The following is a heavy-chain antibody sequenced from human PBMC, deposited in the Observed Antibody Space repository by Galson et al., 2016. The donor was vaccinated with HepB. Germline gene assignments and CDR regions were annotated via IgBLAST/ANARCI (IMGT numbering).Heavy chain of an antibody. Sequence: SETLSLTCTVSGGSISSSNHYWGWLRQPPGKGLEWIGNIYYSGRADYNPSLKSRVTVSVDTSENQFSLKLTSVTAADTAIYYCATIRDGSIGGWADGGFDYWGQGTLVTVSS. CDR3: ATIRDGSIGGWADGGFDY. D-gene: IGHD6-19*01. CDR2: IYYSGRA. CDR1: GGSISSSNHY. J-gene: IGHJ4*02. V-gene: IGHV4-39*01.